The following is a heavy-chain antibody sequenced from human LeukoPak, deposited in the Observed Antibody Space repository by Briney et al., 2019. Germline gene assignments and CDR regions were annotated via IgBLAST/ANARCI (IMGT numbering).Heavy chain of an antibody. D-gene: IGHD6-6*01. V-gene: IGHV4-34*09. CDR2: IYYSGST. Sequence: SETLSLTCAVYGGSFSGYYWSWIRQPPGKGLEWIGYIYYSGSTYYNPSLKSRVTISVDTSKNQFSLKLSSVTAADTAVYYCARDRSLGLFDYWGQGTLVTVSS. J-gene: IGHJ4*02. CDR3: ARDRSLGLFDY. CDR1: GGSFSGYY.